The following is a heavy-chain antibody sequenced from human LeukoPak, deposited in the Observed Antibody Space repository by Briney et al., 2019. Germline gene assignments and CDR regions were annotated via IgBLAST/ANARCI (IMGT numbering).Heavy chain of an antibody. CDR2: IFSGGTT. Sequence: PGGSLRLSCAASGFTVSSNYMNWVRQAPGKGLEWVSVIFSGGTTYYADSVKGRFTISRDDSKNTLYLQMNSLRTEDTAVYYCARVPDYWGQGTLVTVSS. V-gene: IGHV3-53*01. CDR1: GFTVSSNY. CDR3: ARVPDY. J-gene: IGHJ4*02.